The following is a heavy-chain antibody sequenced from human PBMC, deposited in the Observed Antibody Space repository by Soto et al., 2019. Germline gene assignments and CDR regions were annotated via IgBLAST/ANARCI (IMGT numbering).Heavy chain of an antibody. D-gene: IGHD1-20*01. CDR2: IYYSGST. Sequence: SETLSLTCTVSGGSISSSSYYWGWIRQPPGKGLEWIGSIYYSGSTYYNPSLKSRVTISVDTSKNQFSLKLSSVTAADTAVYYCARLNHNWNDGYMDVWGKGTTVTVSS. J-gene: IGHJ6*03. CDR1: GGSISSSSYY. V-gene: IGHV4-39*01. CDR3: ARLNHNWNDGYMDV.